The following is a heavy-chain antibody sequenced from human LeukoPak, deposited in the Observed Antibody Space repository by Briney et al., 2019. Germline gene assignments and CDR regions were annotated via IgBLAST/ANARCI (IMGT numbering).Heavy chain of an antibody. J-gene: IGHJ4*02. CDR1: GFTFSSYG. CDR2: ISYDGSNK. CDR3: AKATIAAAGIYYFDY. Sequence: PGKSLRLSCAASGFTFSSYGIHGFRQAPGKGLEGVAVISYDGSNKYYADSVKGRFTTSRDNSKNTLYLQMNSLRAEDTAVYYCAKATIAAAGIYYFDYWGQGTLVTVSS. V-gene: IGHV3-30*18. D-gene: IGHD6-13*01.